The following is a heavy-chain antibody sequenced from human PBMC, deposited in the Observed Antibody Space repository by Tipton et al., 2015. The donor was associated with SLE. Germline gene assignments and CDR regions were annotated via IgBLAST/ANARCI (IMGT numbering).Heavy chain of an antibody. Sequence: QLVQSGPEVKKSGESLKISCKGSGYSFASYWIGWVRQMPEKGLEWMGLIYPPDSDTRYSPSLQGRVTLSVDKSISTAYLQWSSQKASDTAMYYCARVRADLGVVIIYEYWGQGTLVTVSS. CDR3: ARVRADLGVVIIYEY. CDR2: IYPPDSDT. J-gene: IGHJ4*02. CDR1: GYSFASYW. D-gene: IGHD3-3*01. V-gene: IGHV5-51*03.